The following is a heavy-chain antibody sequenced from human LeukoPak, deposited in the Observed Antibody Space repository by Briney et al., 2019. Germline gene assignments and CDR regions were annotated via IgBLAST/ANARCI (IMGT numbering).Heavy chain of an antibody. CDR3: ARDGADVYGRAFDY. J-gene: IGHJ4*02. Sequence: SETLSLTCTVAGVSISRYFWTWVRQPAGKGLEWVGRIHASGTTNYNSSLKSRVSMSVDTSKNQFSLKLTSVTAADTAVYFCARDGADVYGRAFDYWGQGTLVSVSS. CDR2: IHASGTT. D-gene: IGHD3-10*01. CDR1: GVSISRYF. V-gene: IGHV4-4*07.